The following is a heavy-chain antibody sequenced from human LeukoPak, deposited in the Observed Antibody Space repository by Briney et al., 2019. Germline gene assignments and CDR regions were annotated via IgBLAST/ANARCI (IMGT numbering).Heavy chain of an antibody. Sequence: GGSLRLSCAASVFTFSNYAMSWVRQAPGKGLEWVSAISGTGGSPYYADSVKGRFTISRDDSKDTLYLQMNSLRAEDTAVYCCAKVYSSFYFDYWGQGTLVTVSS. CDR1: VFTFSNYA. J-gene: IGHJ4*02. CDR2: ISGTGGSP. V-gene: IGHV3-23*01. D-gene: IGHD6-19*01. CDR3: AKVYSSFYFDY.